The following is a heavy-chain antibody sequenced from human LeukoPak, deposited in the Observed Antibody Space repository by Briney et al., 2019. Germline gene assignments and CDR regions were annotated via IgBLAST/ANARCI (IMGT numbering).Heavy chain of an antibody. CDR1: GYTFTGYY. Sequence: GASVKVSCKTSGYTFTGYYIHWVRQAPGQGLEWMGWISAYNGNTNYAQKLQGRVTMTTDTSTSTAYMELRSLRSDDTAVYYCARGDTAMHSDYWGQGTLVTVSS. J-gene: IGHJ4*02. CDR2: ISAYNGNT. CDR3: ARGDTAMHSDY. D-gene: IGHD5-18*01. V-gene: IGHV1-18*04.